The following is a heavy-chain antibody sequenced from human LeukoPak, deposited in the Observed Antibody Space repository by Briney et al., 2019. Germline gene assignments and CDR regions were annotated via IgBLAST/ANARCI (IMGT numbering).Heavy chain of an antibody. D-gene: IGHD3-16*01. CDR1: GFTFSNFW. CDR2: ISNNGITT. CDR3: ARGGGLDV. Sequence: PGGSLRLSCVGSGFTFSNFWMHWVRQAPGKGPVWVSRISNNGITTTDADSVRGRFTISRDNAKNTLYLQMSNLGAEDTAVYFCARGGGLDVWGQGATVTVSS. V-gene: IGHV3-74*03. J-gene: IGHJ6*02.